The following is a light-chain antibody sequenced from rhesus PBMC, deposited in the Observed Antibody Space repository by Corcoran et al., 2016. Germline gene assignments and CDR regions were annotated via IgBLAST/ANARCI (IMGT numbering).Light chain of an antibody. CDR1: QSISSW. J-gene: IGKJ3*01. CDR3: LQYSSGPFT. V-gene: IGKV1-22*01. CDR2: KAA. Sequence: DIQMTQSPSSLSASVGDTVTITCRASQSISSWLDWYQQKPGKAPKLLIYKAASLQSGVPSRFSGSGSVTDFTLTISSLQPEDFATYYCLQYSSGPFTFGPGTKLDIK.